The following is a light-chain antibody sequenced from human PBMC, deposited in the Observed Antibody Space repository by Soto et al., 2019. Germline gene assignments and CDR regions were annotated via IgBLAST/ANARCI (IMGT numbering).Light chain of an antibody. CDR1: SSDLGGYNF. J-gene: IGLJ1*01. CDR3: SSYTSSSTFV. CDR2: EVS. Sequence: QSALTQPASVSGSPGQSITISCTGTSSDLGGYNFVSRYQQHPGKAPKLMIFEVSNRPSGVSNRFSASKSGNTASLTISGLQADDEADYYCSSYTSSSTFVFGTGTKLTVL. V-gene: IGLV2-14*01.